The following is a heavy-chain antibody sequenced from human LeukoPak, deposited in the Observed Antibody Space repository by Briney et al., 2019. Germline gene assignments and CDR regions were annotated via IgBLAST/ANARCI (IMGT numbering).Heavy chain of an antibody. D-gene: IGHD3-22*01. J-gene: IGHJ4*02. CDR1: GFTFSSYA. V-gene: IGHV3-23*01. CDR3: ARGMYYYDSSGYSD. Sequence: TGGSLRLSCAASGFTFSSYAMSWVRQAPGKGLEWVSAISGSGGSTYYADSVKGRFTISRDNSKNTLYLQMNSLRAEDTAVYYCARGMYYYDSSGYSDWGQGTLVTVSS. CDR2: ISGSGGST.